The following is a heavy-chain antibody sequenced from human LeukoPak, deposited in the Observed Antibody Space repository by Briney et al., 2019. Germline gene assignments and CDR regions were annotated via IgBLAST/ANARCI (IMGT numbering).Heavy chain of an antibody. J-gene: IGHJ4*02. V-gene: IGHV4-34*01. Sequence: PSETLSLTCAVYGGSFSGYYWSWIRQPPGEGLEWIGEINHSGSTNYNPSLKSRVTISVDTSKNQFSLKLSSVTAADTAVYYCASFTVTTSRFDYWGQGTLVTVSS. CDR1: GGSFSGYY. D-gene: IGHD4-17*01. CDR3: ASFTVTTSRFDY. CDR2: INHSGST.